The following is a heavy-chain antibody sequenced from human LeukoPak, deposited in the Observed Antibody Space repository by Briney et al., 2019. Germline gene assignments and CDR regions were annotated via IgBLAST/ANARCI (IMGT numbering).Heavy chain of an antibody. CDR1: GFTFNNYW. D-gene: IGHD3-10*01. Sequence: GGSLRLSCAASGFTFNNYWMHWVRQAPGKGLVWVSRINSDGSTTTYADSVKGRFTISRDNAKNTVYLQMNSLRAEDTAVYYCAKDEYYYGSGSYIYYYYYMDVWGKGTTVTISS. CDR3: AKDEYYYGSGSYIYYYYYMDV. V-gene: IGHV3-74*01. J-gene: IGHJ6*03. CDR2: INSDGSTT.